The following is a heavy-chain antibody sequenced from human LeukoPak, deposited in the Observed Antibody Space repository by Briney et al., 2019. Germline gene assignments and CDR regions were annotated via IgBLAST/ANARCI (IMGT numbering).Heavy chain of an antibody. J-gene: IGHJ5*02. V-gene: IGHV3-66*01. CDR1: GFTVSSNY. CDR3: ATGSPYDNSGYLFDP. Sequence: GGSLRLSCAASGFTVSSNYMSWVRQAPGKGLEWVSVIYSGGSTYYADSVKGRFTISRDNSKNTLYLQMNSLRAEDTAVYYCATGSPYDNSGYLFDPWGQGTLVTVSS. D-gene: IGHD3-22*01. CDR2: IYSGGST.